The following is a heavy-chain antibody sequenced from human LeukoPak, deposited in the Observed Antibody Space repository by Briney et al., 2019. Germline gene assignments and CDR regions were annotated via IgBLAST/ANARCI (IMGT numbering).Heavy chain of an antibody. V-gene: IGHV1-2*02. CDR1: GYTFTGSY. D-gene: IGHD3-10*01. J-gene: IGHJ5*02. Sequence: ASVKVSCKASGYTFTGSYLHWVRQAPGQGLEWMGWINPNYGGTHYAQMFQGRDTMTRDTSISTAYMELSRLRSDDTAVYYCARESGSGHADLWGQGTLVTVSS. CDR3: ARESGSGHADL. CDR2: INPNYGGT.